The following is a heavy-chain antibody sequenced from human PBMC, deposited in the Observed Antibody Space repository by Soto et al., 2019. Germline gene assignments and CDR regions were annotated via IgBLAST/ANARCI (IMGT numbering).Heavy chain of an antibody. CDR3: ARDQGNWGWFDP. V-gene: IGHV4-59*01. J-gene: IGHJ5*02. D-gene: IGHD3-16*01. CDR1: GVSISSYY. CDR2: IYNSGST. Sequence: SETLSLTCTVSGVSISSYYWSWVRQPPGKGLEWIGYIYNSGSTNYNPSLKSRVTISVDTSKNQFSLKLSSVSTADTAVYFCARDQGNWGWFDPWGQGTLVTVSS.